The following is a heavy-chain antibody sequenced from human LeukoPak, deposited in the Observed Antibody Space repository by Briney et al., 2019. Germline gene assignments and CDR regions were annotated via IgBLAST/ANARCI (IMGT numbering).Heavy chain of an antibody. J-gene: IGHJ4*02. CDR2: IYPADSDT. D-gene: IGHD5-24*01. CDR3: ARRKGDGYNSPFDY. CDR1: GYSFPNYW. V-gene: IGHV5-51*01. Sequence: PGESLKISCKGSGYSFPNYWIGWVRQMPGKGLEWMGNIYPADSDTRYSLSFQGQVTISVDKSTSTAHLQWSSLKASDTATYYCARRKGDGYNSPFDYWGQGTLVTVPS.